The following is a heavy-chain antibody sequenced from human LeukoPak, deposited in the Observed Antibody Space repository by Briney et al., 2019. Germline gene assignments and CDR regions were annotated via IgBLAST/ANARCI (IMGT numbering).Heavy chain of an antibody. CDR1: GGTFSSNA. D-gene: IGHD3-3*01. J-gene: IGHJ4*02. Sequence: SVKVFCKASGGTFSSNAVSWVRQAPGQGLEWMGRIIPLLRTAEYAQKFQDRVTITADKSTSTAYMELSSLRSEDTAVYYCARGKGFVGHFDFWGQGTLVTVSS. V-gene: IGHV1-69*04. CDR2: IIPLLRTA. CDR3: ARGKGFVGHFDF.